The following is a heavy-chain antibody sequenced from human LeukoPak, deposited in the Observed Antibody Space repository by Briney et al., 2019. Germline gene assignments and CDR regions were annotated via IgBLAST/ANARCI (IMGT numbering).Heavy chain of an antibody. D-gene: IGHD3-10*01. J-gene: IGHJ4*02. Sequence: GGSLRLSCAASGFPFSTYAMNWVRLAPGKGLEWVSSIRGTGGDTYYADSVKGRFIISRDNSKNTLYLQMNSLRAEDTAVCYCAKSSWFDSFDYWGQGTLVTVSS. V-gene: IGHV3-23*01. CDR3: AKSSWFDSFDY. CDR1: GFPFSTYA. CDR2: IRGTGGDT.